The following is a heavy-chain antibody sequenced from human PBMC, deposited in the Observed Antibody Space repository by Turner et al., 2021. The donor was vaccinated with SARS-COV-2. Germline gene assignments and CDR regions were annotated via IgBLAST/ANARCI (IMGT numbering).Heavy chain of an antibody. J-gene: IGHJ6*02. CDR1: GGSISSSSYY. V-gene: IGHV4-39*01. Sequence: QLQLRESGPGLVKLSETLSLTCTVSGGSISSSSYYWGWIRQPPGKGLEWIGSIYYSGSTYYNPSLKSRVTISVDTSKNQFSLKLSSVTAADTAVYYCAGEVVVLTTTHYGMDVWGQGTTVTVSS. CDR3: AGEVVVLTTTHYGMDV. CDR2: IYYSGST. D-gene: IGHD1-26*01.